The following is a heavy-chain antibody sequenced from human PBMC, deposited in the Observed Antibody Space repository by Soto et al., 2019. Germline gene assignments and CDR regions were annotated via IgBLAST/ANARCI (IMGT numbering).Heavy chain of an antibody. CDR1: GFTFTSSA. D-gene: IGHD4-17*01. V-gene: IGHV1-58*01. J-gene: IGHJ6*02. CDR3: AADSDYGDYLDYYYYGMDV. CDR2: IVVGSGNT. Sequence: SVKVSCKASGFTFTSSAVQWVRQARGQRLEWIGWIVVGSGNTNYAQKFQERVTITRDMSTSTAYMELSSLRSEDTAVYYCAADSDYGDYLDYYYYGMDVWGQGTTVTVPS.